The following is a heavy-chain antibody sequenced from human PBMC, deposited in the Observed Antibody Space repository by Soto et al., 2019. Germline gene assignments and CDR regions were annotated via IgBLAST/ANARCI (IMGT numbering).Heavy chain of an antibody. J-gene: IGHJ4*02. CDR2: ISYDGSNK. Sequence: GGSLRLSCAASGFTFSSYGMHWVRQAPGKGLEWVAVISYDGSNKYYADSVKGRFTISRDNSKNTLYLQMNSLRAEDTAVYYCAKVLEPSYSSQLFDYWGQGTLVTVSS. D-gene: IGHD6-13*01. CDR1: GFTFSSYG. CDR3: AKVLEPSYSSQLFDY. V-gene: IGHV3-30*18.